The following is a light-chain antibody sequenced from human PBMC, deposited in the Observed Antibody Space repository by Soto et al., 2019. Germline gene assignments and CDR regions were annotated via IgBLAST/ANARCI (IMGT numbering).Light chain of an antibody. CDR3: QQRSNWWT. CDR2: DAS. Sequence: EIVMTQSPGTLSLSPVERATLSCRASQSVSSYLAWYQQKPGQAPRLLIYDASNRATGIPARFSGSGSGTDFTLTISSLEPEDFAVYYCQQRSNWWTFGQGTKV. V-gene: IGKV3-11*01. CDR1: QSVSSY. J-gene: IGKJ1*01.